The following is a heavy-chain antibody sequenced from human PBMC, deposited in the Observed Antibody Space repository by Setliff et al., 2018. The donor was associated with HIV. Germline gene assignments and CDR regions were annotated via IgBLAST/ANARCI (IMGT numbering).Heavy chain of an antibody. CDR1: GFTFAGYY. CDR2: ITPNSGGT. V-gene: IGHV1-2*02. J-gene: IGHJ5*02. D-gene: IGHD6-6*01. CDR3: ASDLGYSRSSGWFDP. Sequence: ASVKVSCKASGFTFAGYYIHWVRQAPGQGLEWMGWITPNSGGTNYAQKFQGRVTMTRDTSISTAYMELSRLRSDDTAVYYCASDLGYSRSSGWFDPWGQGSLFTVSS.